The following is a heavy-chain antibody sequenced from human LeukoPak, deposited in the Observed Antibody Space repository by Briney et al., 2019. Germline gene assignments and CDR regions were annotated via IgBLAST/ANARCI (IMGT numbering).Heavy chain of an antibody. D-gene: IGHD3-10*01. CDR3: AKVAFGELLSYDY. Sequence: PGGSLRLSCAASGFTFTTYAMSWVCQAPGKGLEWVSTISGSGGSTYYADSVKGRFTISRDNSKSTLYLQMNSLRAEDTAVYYCAKVAFGELLSYDYWGQGTLVTVSS. CDR2: ISGSGGST. J-gene: IGHJ4*02. V-gene: IGHV3-23*01. CDR1: GFTFTTYA.